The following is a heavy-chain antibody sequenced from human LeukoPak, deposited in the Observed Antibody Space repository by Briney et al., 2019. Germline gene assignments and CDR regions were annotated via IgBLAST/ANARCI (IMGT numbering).Heavy chain of an antibody. D-gene: IGHD6-13*01. Sequence: PGGSLRLSCAASGFTFSSYWMGWVRQAPGKGLEWVSSISNTGERTYYTDSVKGRFTILRDNSKNTLYLDMNSLRADDTAVYYCVKSREASIWYSLGDYWGQGSLVTVSS. J-gene: IGHJ4*02. V-gene: IGHV3-23*01. CDR1: GFTFSSYW. CDR2: ISNTGERT. CDR3: VKSREASIWYSLGDY.